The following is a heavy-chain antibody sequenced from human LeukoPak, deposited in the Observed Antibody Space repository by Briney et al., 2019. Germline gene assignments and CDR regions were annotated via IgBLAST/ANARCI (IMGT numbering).Heavy chain of an antibody. CDR1: GFIFSDHY. Sequence: PGGSLRLSCVASGFIFSDHYMDWVRQAPGKGLEWVGRIRSKANYYTTEYAASVKGRFTISRDDSKNSLYLQMNSLRAEDTAVYYCAKDRGDSPMSLPDYWGQGTLVTVSS. CDR2: IRSKANYYTT. V-gene: IGHV3-72*01. D-gene: IGHD3-10*01. J-gene: IGHJ4*02. CDR3: AKDRGDSPMSLPDY.